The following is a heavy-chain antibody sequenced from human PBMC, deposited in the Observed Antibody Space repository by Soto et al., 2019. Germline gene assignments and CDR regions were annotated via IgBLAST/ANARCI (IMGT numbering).Heavy chain of an antibody. V-gene: IGHV3-72*01. CDR2: SRNKANSYTT. Sequence: EVQLVESGGGLVQPGGSLRLSCAASGFTFSDHYMDWVRQAPGKGLEWVGRSRNKANSYTTEYAASVKGRFTISRDDSEISVHLQMNSLKIEDTAVYFCIRPMTGTTRGFDYWGQGTLVTVSS. CDR1: GFTFSDHY. CDR3: IRPMTGTTRGFDY. J-gene: IGHJ4*02. D-gene: IGHD1-1*01.